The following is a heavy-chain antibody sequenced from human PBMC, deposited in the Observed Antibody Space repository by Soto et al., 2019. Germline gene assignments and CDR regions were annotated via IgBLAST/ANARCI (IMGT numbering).Heavy chain of an antibody. J-gene: IGHJ6*02. Sequence: ASVKVSCKASGYTFTSYDINWVRQATGQGLEWMGWMNPNSGNTDYAQKFQGRVTMPRNTSISTAYMELSSLRSEDTAVYDCARDAGIPLSRYYYYYGMDVWGQGTTVTVSS. CDR2: MNPNSGNT. D-gene: IGHD3-10*01. CDR1: GYTFTSYD. CDR3: ARDAGIPLSRYYYYYGMDV. V-gene: IGHV1-8*01.